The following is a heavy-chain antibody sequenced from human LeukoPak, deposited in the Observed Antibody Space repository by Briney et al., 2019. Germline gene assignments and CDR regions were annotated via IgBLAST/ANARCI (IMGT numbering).Heavy chain of an antibody. CDR3: ARGGNSYSLYFDY. J-gene: IGHJ4*02. D-gene: IGHD4-23*01. V-gene: IGHV1-69*13. Sequence: SVKVSCKASGGTFSGYAISWVRQAPGQGLEWMGGIIPIFGTANYAQKFQGRVTITADESTSTAYMELSSLRSEDTAVYYCARGGNSYSLYFDYWGQGTLVTVSS. CDR1: GGTFSGYA. CDR2: IIPIFGTA.